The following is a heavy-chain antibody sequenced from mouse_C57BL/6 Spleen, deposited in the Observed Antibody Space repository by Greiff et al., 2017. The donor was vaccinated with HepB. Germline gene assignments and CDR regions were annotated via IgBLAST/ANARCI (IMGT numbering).Heavy chain of an antibody. CDR3: ERDREITTVEGFAY. D-gene: IGHD1-1*01. J-gene: IGHJ3*01. Sequence: EVKLVESGGGLVKPGGSLKLSCAASGFTFSSYAMSWVRQTPEKRLEWVATISDGGSYTYYPDNVKGRVTISRDNATNNLYLQMRHLKSEDTDMYYCERDREITTVEGFAYWGQGTLVTVSA. CDR1: GFTFSSYA. V-gene: IGHV5-4*01. CDR2: ISDGGSYT.